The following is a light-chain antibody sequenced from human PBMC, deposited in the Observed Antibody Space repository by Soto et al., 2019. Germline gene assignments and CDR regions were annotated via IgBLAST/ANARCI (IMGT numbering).Light chain of an antibody. CDR3: QNYNRDFSFT. CDR1: QSINVW. J-gene: IGKJ3*01. V-gene: IGKV1-5*03. CDR2: QVS. Sequence: DIQMTQSPSTLSASIGDRVTITCRASQSINVWLAWYQQKPGKVPKILIYQVSILESGVPSRFSGSGSGTEFTLTISDLQPDDFATYCLQNYNRDFSFTFGPGTKVDFK.